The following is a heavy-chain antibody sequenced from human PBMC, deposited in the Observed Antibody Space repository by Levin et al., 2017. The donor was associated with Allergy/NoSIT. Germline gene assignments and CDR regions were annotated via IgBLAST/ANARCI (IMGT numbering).Heavy chain of an antibody. D-gene: IGHD1-7*01. CDR2: ISSSGSTI. J-gene: IGHJ3*02. Sequence: GGSLRLSCAASGFTFSSYEMNWVRQAPGKGLEWVSYISSSGSTIYYADSVKGRFTISRDNAKNSLYLQMNSLRAEDTAVYYCARDAYNGNYEGAFDIWGQGTMVTVSS. CDR3: ARDAYNGNYEGAFDI. CDR1: GFTFSSYE. V-gene: IGHV3-48*03.